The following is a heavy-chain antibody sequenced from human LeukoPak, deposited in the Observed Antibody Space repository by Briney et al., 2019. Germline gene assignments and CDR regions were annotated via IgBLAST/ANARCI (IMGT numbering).Heavy chain of an antibody. CDR3: ARERYGNYAD. CDR1: GYTFTSYD. D-gene: IGHD4-11*01. CDR2: INPNSGDT. V-gene: IGHV1-2*02. Sequence: ASVKVSCKASGYTFTSYDINWVRQAPGQGLEWMGWINPNSGDTNYAQKFQGRVTMTRDTSISTAYMELSRLRSDDTAVYYCARERYGNYADWGQGTLVTVSS. J-gene: IGHJ4*02.